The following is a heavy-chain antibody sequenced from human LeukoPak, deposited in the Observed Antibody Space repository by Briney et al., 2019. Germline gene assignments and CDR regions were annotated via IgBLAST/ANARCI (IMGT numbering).Heavy chain of an antibody. CDR2: ISRSGGST. V-gene: IGHV3-23*01. CDR1: GFTFSSYA. D-gene: IGHD4-11*01. J-gene: IGHJ4*02. Sequence: GASLRLSCAASGFTFSSYAKSWVRQAPGKGLEWVSAISRSGGSTYYADSVKGRFTISRDNSKNTLYLQMNSLRAEDTAVYFCARSSTTVSGPYWGQGTLVTVSS. CDR3: ARSSTTVSGPY.